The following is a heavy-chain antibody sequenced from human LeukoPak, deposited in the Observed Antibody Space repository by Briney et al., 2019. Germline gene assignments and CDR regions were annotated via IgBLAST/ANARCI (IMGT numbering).Heavy chain of an antibody. V-gene: IGHV1-69*04. CDR2: IIPILGIA. CDR3: ARAYCSSITCYDVSFDY. J-gene: IGHJ4*02. Sequence: SVKVSCKASGGTFSSYAISWVRQAPGQGLEWMGRIIPILGIANYAQKFQGRVTITADKSTSTAYMELSSLRSEDTAVYYCARAYCSSITCYDVSFDYWGQGTLVTVSS. D-gene: IGHD2-2*01. CDR1: GGTFSSYA.